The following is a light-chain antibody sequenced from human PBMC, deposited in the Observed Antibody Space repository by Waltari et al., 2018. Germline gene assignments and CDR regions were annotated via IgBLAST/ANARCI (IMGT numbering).Light chain of an antibody. CDR2: DVS. Sequence: QXXLTQPASVSGXXGQSITXSCTGTSXXXGXYNYVSWSQQHPGKAPKLMIYDVSXRPSGVSNRFSGSXSGNTASLXISGLQXXDEADYYCXSXTSSSXXXFXGGTKLTVL. V-gene: IGLV2-14*01. CDR3: XSXTSSSXXX. J-gene: IGLJ3*02. CDR1: SXXXGXYNY.